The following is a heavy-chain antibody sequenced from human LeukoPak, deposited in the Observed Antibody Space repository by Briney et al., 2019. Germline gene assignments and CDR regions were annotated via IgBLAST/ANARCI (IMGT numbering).Heavy chain of an antibody. CDR1: GFTFSSYS. CDR2: ISSSSSYI. CDR3: TTDPFIVVPRKVDV. J-gene: IGHJ6*04. V-gene: IGHV3-21*01. D-gene: IGHD2-2*01. Sequence: GGSLRLSCAASGFTFSSYSMNWVRQAPGKGLEWVSSISSSSSYIYYADSVKGRFTISRDNAKNSLYLQMNSLRAEDTAVYYCTTDPFIVVPRKVDVWGKGTTVTVSS.